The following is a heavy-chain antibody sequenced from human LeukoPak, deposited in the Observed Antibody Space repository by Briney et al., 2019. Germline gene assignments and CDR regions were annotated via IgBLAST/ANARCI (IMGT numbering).Heavy chain of an antibody. J-gene: IGHJ4*02. CDR3: ARVWELSYDY. CDR1: GFTFNTFI. CDR2: IRVGGPYGTEQ. D-gene: IGHD3-16*02. Sequence: GGSLRLSCAASGFTFNTFIMHWVRQPPGKGLEWLTFIRVGGPYGTEQFYADSVKGRFTISSDNSKNTVDLLVNSLRAEDTAVYYCARVWELSYDYWGQGTLVTVSS. V-gene: IGHV3-30*02.